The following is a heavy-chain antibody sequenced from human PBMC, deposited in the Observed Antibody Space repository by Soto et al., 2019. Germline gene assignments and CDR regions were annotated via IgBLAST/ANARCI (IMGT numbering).Heavy chain of an antibody. CDR2: ISSSSSTI. CDR1: GFTFSSYS. J-gene: IGHJ4*02. Sequence: GESLKISCAASGFTFSSYSMNWVRQAPGKGLEWVSYISSSSSTIYYADSVKGRFTISRDNAKNSLYLQMNSLRAEDTAVYYCARDSRKDIVATSLYYFDYWGQGTLVTVSS. D-gene: IGHD5-12*01. CDR3: ARDSRKDIVATSLYYFDY. V-gene: IGHV3-48*01.